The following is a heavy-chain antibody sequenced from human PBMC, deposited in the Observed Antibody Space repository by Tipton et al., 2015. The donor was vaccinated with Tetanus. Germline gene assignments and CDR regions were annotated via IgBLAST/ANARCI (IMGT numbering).Heavy chain of an antibody. CDR2: VSYDGRNQ. D-gene: IGHD2-21*02. CDR3: AREGCTRCRGDSRFDI. V-gene: IGHV3-30*03. CDR1: GFTFSDYG. J-gene: IGHJ3*02. Sequence: RSLRLSCAASGFTFSDYGMHWVRLAPGKGLEWVAVVSYDGRNQYYVDSVKGRFTISRDNAKNSLYLQMHSLRAEDTAVYYCAREGCTRCRGDSRFDIWGQGTMVTVSS.